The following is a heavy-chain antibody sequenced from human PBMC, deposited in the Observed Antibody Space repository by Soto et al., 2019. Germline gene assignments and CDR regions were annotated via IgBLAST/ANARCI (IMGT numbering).Heavy chain of an antibody. V-gene: IGHV4-28*03. CDR3: ARDGCSGGSCYDWFDP. J-gene: IGHJ5*02. D-gene: IGHD2-15*01. CDR2: IYYSGTT. CDR1: GYSISSSNW. Sequence: PSETLSLTCAVSGYSISSSNWWGWIRQPPGKGLEWIEYIYYSGTTYYNPSLKSRVTMSVDTSKNQFSLKLTSVTAVDTAVYYCARDGCSGGSCYDWFDPWGQGTLVTVSS.